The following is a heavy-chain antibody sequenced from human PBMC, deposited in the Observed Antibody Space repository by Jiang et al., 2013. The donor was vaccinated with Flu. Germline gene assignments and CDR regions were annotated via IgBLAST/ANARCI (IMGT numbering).Heavy chain of an antibody. Sequence: RLSCAASGSPLVLMPCTGSAKLQGRAWSGSQVLVGMVGNIAYADSVQGRFTISRDNARNSLYLQMNSLSAEDTAFYYCVKDIGPYSYGMGTDYGMDVWGQGDHGHRLV. V-gene: IGHV3-9*01. D-gene: IGHD3-10*01. CDR1: GSPLVLMP. CDR3: VKDIGPYSYGMGTDYGMDV. J-gene: IGHJ6*02. CDR2: LVGMVGNI.